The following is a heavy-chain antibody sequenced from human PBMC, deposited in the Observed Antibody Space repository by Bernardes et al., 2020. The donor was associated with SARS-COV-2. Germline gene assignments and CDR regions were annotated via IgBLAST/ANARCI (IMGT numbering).Heavy chain of an antibody. Sequence: ASMKVSCKVSGYTLIELSMHWVRQAPGKGLEWMGGFDPEDGETIYAQKFQGRVTMTEDTSTDTAYMELSSLRSEDTAVYYCATTSPFPCSSTTCYTGWFDPWGQGTLVTVSS. V-gene: IGHV1-24*01. J-gene: IGHJ5*02. D-gene: IGHD2-2*02. CDR2: FDPEDGET. CDR3: ATTSPFPCSSTTCYTGWFDP. CDR1: GYTLIELS.